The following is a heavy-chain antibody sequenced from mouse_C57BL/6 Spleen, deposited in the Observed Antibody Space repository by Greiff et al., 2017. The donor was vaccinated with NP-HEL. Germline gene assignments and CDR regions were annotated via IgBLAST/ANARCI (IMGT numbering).Heavy chain of an antibody. D-gene: IGHD1-1*01. CDR3: ARSYYGSSYPLNY. CDR1: GYNFNSYW. CDR2: IDPSDSYT. V-gene: IGHV1-69*01. J-gene: IGHJ2*01. Sequence: VQLQQPGAELVMPGASVKLSCKASGYNFNSYWMHWVKQRPGQGLEWIGEIDPSDSYTNYNQKFKGKSTLTVDKSSSTAYLQLSSLTSEDSAVYYFARSYYGSSYPLNYWGQGTTLTVSS.